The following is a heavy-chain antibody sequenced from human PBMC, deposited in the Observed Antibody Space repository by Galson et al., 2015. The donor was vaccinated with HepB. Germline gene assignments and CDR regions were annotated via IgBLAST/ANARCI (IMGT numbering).Heavy chain of an antibody. CDR3: ARDTAEGGMDV. Sequence: SLRLSCAVSGFTFSSYAMHWVRQAPGKGLEWVAVISYDGSNKNYADSVKGRFTISRDNPKNTLFLQMNSLRPEDTAVYYCARDTAEGGMDVWGQGTTVTVSS. V-gene: IGHV3-30-3*01. CDR2: ISYDGSNK. CDR1: GFTFSSYA. J-gene: IGHJ6*02. D-gene: IGHD2-21*02.